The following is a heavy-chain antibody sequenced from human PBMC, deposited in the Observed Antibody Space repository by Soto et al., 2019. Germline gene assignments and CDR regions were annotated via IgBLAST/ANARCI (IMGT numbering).Heavy chain of an antibody. J-gene: IGHJ6*02. CDR2: IIPILGIA. D-gene: IGHD2-15*01. Sequence: QVQLVQSGAEVKRPGSSVKVSCKASGGTFSSYTISWVRQAPGQGIEWMGRIIPILGIANYAQKFQGRVTITADKSTSTAYMELSSLRSEDTAVYYCARARVVVAATPFYYYYGMDVWGQGTTVTVSS. CDR3: ARARVVVAATPFYYYYGMDV. CDR1: GGTFSSYT. V-gene: IGHV1-69*02.